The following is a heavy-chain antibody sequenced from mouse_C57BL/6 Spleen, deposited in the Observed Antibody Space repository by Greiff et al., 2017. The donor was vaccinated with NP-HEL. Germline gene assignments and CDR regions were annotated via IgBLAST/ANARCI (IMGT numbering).Heavy chain of an antibody. CDR1: GYTFTSYW. J-gene: IGHJ3*01. Sequence: VQLQQPGAELVRPGTSVKLSCKASGYTFTSYWMHWVKQRPGQGLEWIGVIDPSDSYTNYNQKFKGKATLTVDTSSSTAYMQLSSLTSEDSAVYYCARRGDVGNYVVAYWGQGTLVTVSA. V-gene: IGHV1-59*01. CDR3: ARRGDVGNYVVAY. CDR2: IDPSDSYT. D-gene: IGHD2-1*01.